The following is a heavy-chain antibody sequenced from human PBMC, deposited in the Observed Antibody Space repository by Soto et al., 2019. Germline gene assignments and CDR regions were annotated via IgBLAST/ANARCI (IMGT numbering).Heavy chain of an antibody. CDR3: AKDNGELRGMDV. V-gene: IGHV3-23*01. Sequence: VGSLRLSCAASGFTFSNYAMSLVRQAPGKGLEWVSSVSGNGADANYADSVKGRFTISRDNSKNTVYLQVKSLRAEDTAVYYCAKDNGELRGMDVWGQGITVTVSS. CDR1: GFTFSNYA. CDR2: VSGNGADA. D-gene: IGHD1-7*01. J-gene: IGHJ6*02.